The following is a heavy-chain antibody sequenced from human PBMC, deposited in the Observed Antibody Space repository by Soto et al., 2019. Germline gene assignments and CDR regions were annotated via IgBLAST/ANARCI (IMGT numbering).Heavy chain of an antibody. V-gene: IGHV3-53*04. CDR1: GFTVSSNY. Sequence: GGSLRLSCAASGFTVSSNYMSWVRQAPGKGLEWVSVIYSGGSTYYADSVKGRFTISRHNSKNTLYLQMNSLRAEDTAVYYCARATAGSGSHDAFDIWGQGTMLTVSS. CDR3: ARATAGSGSHDAFDI. D-gene: IGHD3-10*01. J-gene: IGHJ3*02. CDR2: IYSGGST.